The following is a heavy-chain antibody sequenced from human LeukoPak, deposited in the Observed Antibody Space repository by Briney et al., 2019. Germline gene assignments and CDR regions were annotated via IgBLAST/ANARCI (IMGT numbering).Heavy chain of an antibody. D-gene: IGHD6-13*01. CDR1: GGSIRSYY. V-gene: IGHV4-59*01. CDR2: IFYSGGA. Sequence: PSETLSLTCTVSGGSIRSYYWSWIRQPPVKGLEWIGYIFYSGGANYNPSLKSRVTISVDTSKNQFSLKLTSVTAADTAVYYCARVYYSNSYDYWYFDLWGRGTLVTVSS. J-gene: IGHJ2*01. CDR3: ARVYYSNSYDYWYFDL.